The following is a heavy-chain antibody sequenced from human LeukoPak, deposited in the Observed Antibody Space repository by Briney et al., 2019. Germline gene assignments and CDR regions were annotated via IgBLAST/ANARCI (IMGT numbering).Heavy chain of an antibody. D-gene: IGHD3-10*01. CDR1: GFTFSSYA. CDR3: ARPMVRGVIDY. V-gene: IGHV3-30*04. Sequence: PGGSLRLSCAASGFTFSSYAMHWVRQAPGKGLEWVAVISYDGSNKYYADSVKGRFTISRDNAKNSLYLQMNSLRAEDTAVYYCARPMVRGVIDYWGQGTLVTVSS. CDR2: ISYDGSNK. J-gene: IGHJ4*02.